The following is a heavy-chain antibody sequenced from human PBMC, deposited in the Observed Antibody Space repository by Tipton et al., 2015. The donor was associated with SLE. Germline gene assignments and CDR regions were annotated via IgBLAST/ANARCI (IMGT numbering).Heavy chain of an antibody. CDR2: IYTSGST. V-gene: IGHV4-61*02. CDR1: GGSISSGSYY. Sequence: LRLSCTVSGGSISSGSYYWSWIRQPAGKGLEWIGRIYTSGSTNYNPSLKSRVTISVDTSKNQFSLKLSSVTAADTAVYYCARVKGLAAAGTSPYYFDYWGQGTLVTVSS. D-gene: IGHD6-13*01. CDR3: ARVKGLAAAGTSPYYFDY. J-gene: IGHJ4*02.